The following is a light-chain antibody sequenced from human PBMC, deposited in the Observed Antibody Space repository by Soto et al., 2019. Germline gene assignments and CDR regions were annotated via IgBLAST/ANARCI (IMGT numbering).Light chain of an antibody. J-gene: IGKJ2*01. CDR1: QSVLHNSNNYNY. CDR3: QQYFLIPHT. Sequence: DIVMTQSPDSLAVSLGERASINCKSSQSVLHNSNNYNYLAWYQQKPGQPPKLLIYWASTRESGVPDRFSGSGSGTDFTLTISSLQAEDVAVYYCQQYFLIPHTFGQGTQLEIK. CDR2: WAS. V-gene: IGKV4-1*01.